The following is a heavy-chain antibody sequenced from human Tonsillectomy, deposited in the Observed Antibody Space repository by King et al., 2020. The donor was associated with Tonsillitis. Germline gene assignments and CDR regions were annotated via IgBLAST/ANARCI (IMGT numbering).Heavy chain of an antibody. D-gene: IGHD5-12*01. V-gene: IGHV3-30*18. CDR3: VKESGSRFSGTYPFDY. CDR2: ISYDGKDK. CDR1: GFTLSSCG. J-gene: IGHJ4*02. Sequence: VQLVESGGGVVQPGRSLRISCAASGFTLSSCGMHWVRQAPGKGLEWVTFISYDGKDKQYTDSLKGRFTISRDSSKNTLYLDMTSLRAEDTAVYYWVKESGSRFSGTYPFDYWGQGTLVTVSS.